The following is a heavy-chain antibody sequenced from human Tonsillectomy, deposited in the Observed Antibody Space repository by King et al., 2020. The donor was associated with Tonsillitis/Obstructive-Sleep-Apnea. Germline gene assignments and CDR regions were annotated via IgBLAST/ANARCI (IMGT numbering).Heavy chain of an antibody. V-gene: IGHV3-66*01. Sequence: VQLVESGGGLVQPGGSLRLSCAASGLTVSSTYMSWVRQGPGKGLEWVSVIFKGGSTYYADSVKGRFTLSRDNSKTTLYLKMKSLRAEDTAVYYCARDFWGAIVVPVDGWFDPWGQGTLVTVSS. CDR3: ARDFWGAIVVPVDGWFDP. CDR1: GLTVSSTY. J-gene: IGHJ5*02. D-gene: IGHD2-2*01. CDR2: IFKGGST.